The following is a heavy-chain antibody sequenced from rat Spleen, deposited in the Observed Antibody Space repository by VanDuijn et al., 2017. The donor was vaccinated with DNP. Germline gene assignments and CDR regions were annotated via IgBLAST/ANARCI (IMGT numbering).Heavy chain of an antibody. J-gene: IGHJ2*01. CDR2: ISSRVSRT. V-gene: IGHV5-7*01. CDR1: GFTFSYYG. Sequence: EVQLVESGGGLVQPGRSLKLSCAASGFTFSYYGMAWVRQAPKKGLEWVATISSRVSRTYYPDSVKGRFTISRDSAKSTLYLQMEGLRSEDTATYYCAKDAFDYWGQGVMVIVSS. CDR3: AKDAFDY.